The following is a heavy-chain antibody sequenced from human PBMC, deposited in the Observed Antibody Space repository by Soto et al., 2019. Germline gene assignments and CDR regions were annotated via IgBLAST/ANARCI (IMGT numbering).Heavy chain of an antibody. V-gene: IGHV1-69*13. Sequence: GASVKVSCKASGGTFSSYAISWVRQAPGQGLEWMGGIIPIFGTANYAQKFQGRVTITADESTSTAYMELSSLRSEDTAVYYCARYPGDSSGWYGYWFDPWGQGTLVTVSS. CDR2: IIPIFGTA. J-gene: IGHJ5*02. CDR1: GGTFSSYA. CDR3: ARYPGDSSGWYGYWFDP. D-gene: IGHD6-19*01.